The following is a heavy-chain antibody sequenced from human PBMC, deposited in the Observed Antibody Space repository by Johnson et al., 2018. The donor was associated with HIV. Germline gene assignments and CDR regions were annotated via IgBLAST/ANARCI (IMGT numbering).Heavy chain of an antibody. Sequence: QVQLVESGGGVVQPGRSLRLSCAASGFTFSSYALHWVRQAPGKGLEWVSFISYDGNDKIYADSVKGRFTISSDNSKNTLYVQMNSLRAADTAVYYCAREVSSGGYCTTTTCYAAAFDIWGQGTMVTVSS. D-gene: IGHD2-2*01. CDR1: GFTFSSYA. CDR3: AREVSSGGYCTTTTCYAAAFDI. V-gene: IGHV3-30*04. CDR2: ISYDGNDK. J-gene: IGHJ3*02.